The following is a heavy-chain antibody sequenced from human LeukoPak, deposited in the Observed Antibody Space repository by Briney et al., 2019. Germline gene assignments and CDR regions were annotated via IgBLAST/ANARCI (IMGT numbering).Heavy chain of an antibody. CDR3: ARVQNYGGSYSFDY. Sequence: SETLSLTCTVSGGSISSGSYYWSWIRQPAGEGLEWIGRIYTSGSTNYNPSLKSRVTISVDTPKNQFSLKLSSVTAADTAVYYCARVQNYGGSYSFDYWGQGTLVTVSS. V-gene: IGHV4-61*02. D-gene: IGHD1-26*01. J-gene: IGHJ4*02. CDR2: IYTSGST. CDR1: GGSISSGSYY.